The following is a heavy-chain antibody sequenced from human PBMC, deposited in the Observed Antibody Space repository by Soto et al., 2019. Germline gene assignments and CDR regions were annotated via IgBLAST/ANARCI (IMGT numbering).Heavy chain of an antibody. CDR2: IYYSGST. V-gene: IGHV4-39*01. J-gene: IGHJ6*02. CDR3: ARSLPVAAGYGMDV. Sequence: QLQLQESGPGLVKPSETLSLTCTVSGGSISSSSYYWGWIRQPPGKGLEWIGSIYYSGSTYYNPSLKSRVTISVDTSKNQFSLKLSCVTAADTAVYYCARSLPVAAGYGMDVWGQGTTVTVSS. D-gene: IGHD6-19*01. CDR1: GGSISSSSYY.